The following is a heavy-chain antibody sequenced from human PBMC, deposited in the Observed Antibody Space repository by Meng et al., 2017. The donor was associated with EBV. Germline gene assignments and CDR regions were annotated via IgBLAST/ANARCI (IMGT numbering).Heavy chain of an antibody. CDR3: ARGLDYFDY. Sequence: VLWVKSGSGWKKLVSSVKVSCKASGYTFTSYGISWVRQAPGQGLEWMGWISAYNGNTNYAQKLQGRVTMTTDTSTSTAYMELRSLRSDDTAVYYCARGLDYFDYWGQGTLVTVSS. CDR2: ISAYNGNT. J-gene: IGHJ4*02. CDR1: GYTFTSYG. V-gene: IGHV1-18*01.